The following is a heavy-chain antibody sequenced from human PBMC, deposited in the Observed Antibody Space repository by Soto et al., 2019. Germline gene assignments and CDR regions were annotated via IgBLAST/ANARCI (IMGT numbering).Heavy chain of an antibody. CDR1: GYTFDGYW. CDR3: ARAYYDFYGLDV. Sequence: GESLKISCKGSGYTFDGYWIAWVRQMPGKGLEWMGIIDPYDSETKYSASFQGQAIISADKSISTAYIQWSSLKASDTAMYYCARAYYDFYGLDVWGQGTTVTVSS. CDR2: IDPYDSET. D-gene: IGHD3-3*01. J-gene: IGHJ6*02. V-gene: IGHV5-51*01.